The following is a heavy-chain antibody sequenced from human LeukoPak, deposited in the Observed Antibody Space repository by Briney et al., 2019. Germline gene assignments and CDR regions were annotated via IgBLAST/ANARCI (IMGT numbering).Heavy chain of an antibody. CDR1: GFTFSSYA. Sequence: PGGSLRLSCAASGFTFSSYAMSWVRQAPGKGLEWVSAIGGSGGSTYYADSVKGRFTISRDNSKNTLYLQMNSLRAEDTAVYYCAKAPRAAAGTYNGMDVWGQGTTVTVSS. D-gene: IGHD6-13*01. J-gene: IGHJ6*02. V-gene: IGHV3-23*01. CDR2: IGGSGGST. CDR3: AKAPRAAAGTYNGMDV.